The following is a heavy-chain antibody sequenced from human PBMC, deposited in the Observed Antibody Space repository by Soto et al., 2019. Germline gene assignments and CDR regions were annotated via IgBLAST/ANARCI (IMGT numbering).Heavy chain of an antibody. V-gene: IGHV1-18*01. CDR2: ISAYNGNT. CDR1: GYTFTSYG. CDR3: ARLRLSGDSRCYYSPWWFHP. D-gene: IGHD3-22*01. Sequence: ASVKVSCKASGYTFTSYGISWVRQAPGQGLEWMGWISAYNGNTNYAQKLQGRVTMTTDTSTSTAYMELRSLRSDDTAVYYCARLRLSGDSRCYYSPWWFHPRGQGTLVTVSS. J-gene: IGHJ5*02.